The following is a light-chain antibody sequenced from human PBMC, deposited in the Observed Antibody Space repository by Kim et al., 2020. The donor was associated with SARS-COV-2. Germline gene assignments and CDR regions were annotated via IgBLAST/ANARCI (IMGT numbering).Light chain of an antibody. J-gene: IGKJ1*01. CDR3: QQYNTSLGT. CDR2: DAS. V-gene: IGKV1-5*01. CDR1: QSIHKW. Sequence: ASVGDRVTITCRASQSIHKWLAWYQQKPGTAPNLLIYDASDLEGGVPSRFNGNGSGTEFSLTIGSLQPDDFATYYCQQYNTSLGTFGQGTKVDIK.